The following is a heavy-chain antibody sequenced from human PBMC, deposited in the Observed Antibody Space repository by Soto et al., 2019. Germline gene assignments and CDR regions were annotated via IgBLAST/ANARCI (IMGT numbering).Heavy chain of an antibody. CDR3: ARDSGKGAYFDY. D-gene: IGHD1-26*01. J-gene: IGHJ4*01. V-gene: IGHV3-72*01. CDR2: IRNKANSYTT. CDR1: GFTFSDHY. Sequence: EVQLVESGGGLVQPGGSQRLSCAASGFTFSDHYMDWVRQAPGKGLEWVGRIRNKANSYTTDYAASVKGRFTISRDDSKDALDLQMKSLKTEDTAIYYCARDSGKGAYFDYWGHGTLATVSS.